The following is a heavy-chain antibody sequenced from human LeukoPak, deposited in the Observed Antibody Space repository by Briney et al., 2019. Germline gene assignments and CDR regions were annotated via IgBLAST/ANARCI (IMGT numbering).Heavy chain of an antibody. CDR3: ARDRVARYYYGSGSYLRVNWFDP. D-gene: IGHD3-10*01. J-gene: IGHJ5*02. CDR1: GYTFTSYG. Sequence: ASVKVSCKASGYTFTSYGISWVRQAPGQGLEWMGWISAYNGNTIYAQKLQGRVTMTTDTSTSTAYMELRSLRSDDTAVYYCARDRVARYYYGSGSYLRVNWFDPWGQGTLVTVSS. CDR2: ISAYNGNT. V-gene: IGHV1-18*01.